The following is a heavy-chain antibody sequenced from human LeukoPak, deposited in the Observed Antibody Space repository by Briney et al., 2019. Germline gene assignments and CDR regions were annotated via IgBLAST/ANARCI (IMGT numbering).Heavy chain of an antibody. V-gene: IGHV4-59*01. CDR1: GDSISTFF. CDR3: ARGTGWLPDW. J-gene: IGHJ4*02. Sequence: PSETLSLTCTVSGDSISTFFWSWLRQPPGRGLEWIGHIFGSGHTYYNPSLKSRLTISVDTSKNDFSLQLTSVTAADTAVYYCARGTGWLPDWWGQGILVTVSS. CDR2: IFGSGHT. D-gene: IGHD6-19*01.